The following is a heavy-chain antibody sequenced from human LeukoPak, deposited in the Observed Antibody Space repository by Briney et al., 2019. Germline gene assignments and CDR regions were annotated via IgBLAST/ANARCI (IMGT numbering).Heavy chain of an antibody. J-gene: IGHJ4*02. D-gene: IGHD1-26*01. CDR2: IKSKTDGGTT. CDR3: TTPPYSGSYKGFDY. V-gene: IGHV3-15*01. Sequence: GGSLRLSCAASGFTFSNAWMSWVRQAPGKGLEWVGRIKSKTDGGTTDYAAPVKGRFTISRDDSKNTLYLQMNGLKTEDTAAYYCTTPPYSGSYKGFDYWGQGTLVTVSS. CDR1: GFTFSNAW.